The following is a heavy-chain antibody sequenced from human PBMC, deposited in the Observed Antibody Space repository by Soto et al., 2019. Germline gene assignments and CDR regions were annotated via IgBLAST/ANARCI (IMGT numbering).Heavy chain of an antibody. CDR1: GFTFSSYS. Sequence: EVQLVESGGGLVQPGGSLRLSCAASGFTFSSYSMNWVRQAPGKGLEWVSYISSSSSTIYYADSVKGRFTISRDNAKNSLYLQMNSMRDEDTAVYYCARDSQPTLYYYDSSGYHYGMDVWGQGTTVTVSS. V-gene: IGHV3-48*02. CDR2: ISSSSSTI. J-gene: IGHJ6*02. CDR3: ARDSQPTLYYYDSSGYHYGMDV. D-gene: IGHD3-22*01.